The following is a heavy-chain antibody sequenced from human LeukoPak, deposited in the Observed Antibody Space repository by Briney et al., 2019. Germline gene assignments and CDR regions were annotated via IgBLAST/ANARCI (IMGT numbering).Heavy chain of an antibody. CDR3: ARALKWKPFSFDY. Sequence: ASVKVSCKASGYTFTSYGISWVRQAPGQRLEWMGWINAGNGNTKYSQKFQGRVTITRDTSASTAYMELSSLRSEDTAVYYCARALKWKPFSFDYWGQGTLVTVSS. CDR1: GYTFTSYG. D-gene: IGHD1-20*01. V-gene: IGHV1-3*01. CDR2: INAGNGNT. J-gene: IGHJ4*02.